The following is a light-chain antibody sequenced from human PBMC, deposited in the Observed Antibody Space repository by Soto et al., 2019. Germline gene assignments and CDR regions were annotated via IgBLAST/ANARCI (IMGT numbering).Light chain of an antibody. CDR3: QQLNSYPPYT. CDR1: QGISSY. Sequence: DIQLTQSPSFLSASVGDRVTITCRASQGISSYLAGYQQNPGKAPKLLIYAASTLQTGVPSRFSGSGSGTEFTLTISSLQPEDFATYYCQQLNSYPPYTFGQGTKLEIK. V-gene: IGKV1-9*01. CDR2: AAS. J-gene: IGKJ2*01.